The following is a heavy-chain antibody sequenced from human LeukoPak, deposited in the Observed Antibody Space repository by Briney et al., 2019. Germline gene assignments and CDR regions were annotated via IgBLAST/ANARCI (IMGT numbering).Heavy chain of an antibody. D-gene: IGHD6-13*01. CDR2: INHSGIT. V-gene: IGHV4-38-2*02. Sequence: SETLSLTCTVSGYSISSGYYWGWVRQSPGKGLEWIGEINHSGITHYNPSLKSRITMSLDTSKKQFSLQLSSVTAADTAFYYCARKGGGQLVNTRRWFDPWGQGTLVTVSS. J-gene: IGHJ5*02. CDR3: ARKGGGQLVNTRRWFDP. CDR1: GYSISSGYY.